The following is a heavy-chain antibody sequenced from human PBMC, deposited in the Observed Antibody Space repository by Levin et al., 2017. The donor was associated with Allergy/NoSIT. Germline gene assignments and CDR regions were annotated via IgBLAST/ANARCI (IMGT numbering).Heavy chain of an antibody. CDR1: GFTVNNAW. V-gene: IGHV3-15*01. J-gene: IGHJ4*02. CDR2: IKSKTDGGTA. D-gene: IGHD3-9*01. Sequence: GGSLRLSCAASGFTVNNAWMSWVRQAPGRGLEWVGRIKSKTDGGTAEYAAPVKGRFTISRDDSKTTLYLQMNSLETEDTAVYYCATVARDFDYSDYWGQGTLVTVSS. CDR3: ATVARDFDYSDY.